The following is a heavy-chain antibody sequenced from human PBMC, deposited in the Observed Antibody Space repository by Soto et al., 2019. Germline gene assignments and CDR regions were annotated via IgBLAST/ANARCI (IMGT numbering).Heavy chain of an antibody. CDR3: ARSQGGSSSLDIYYYYYYGMDV. Sequence: QVQLVQSGAEVKKPGSSVKVSCKAPGGTFSTYAISWVRQAPGQGLEWMGGVIPIFGTPKYAQKFQGRVTITADEYTSTGYMELRSLRSEDTAVYYCARSQGGSSSLDIYYYYYYGMDVWGQGTKVTVSS. D-gene: IGHD2-15*01. CDR1: GGTFSTYA. V-gene: IGHV1-69*01. J-gene: IGHJ6*02. CDR2: VIPIFGTP.